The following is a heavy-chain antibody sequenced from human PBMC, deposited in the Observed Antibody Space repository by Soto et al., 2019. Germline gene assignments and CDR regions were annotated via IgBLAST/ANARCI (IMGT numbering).Heavy chain of an antibody. CDR2: VYHSGNT. J-gene: IGHJ3*02. CDR3: ARGYYDSNGQSNTFDI. D-gene: IGHD3-22*01. V-gene: IGHV4-59*01. CDR1: GASISSSY. Sequence: QVQLQESGPGLVKPSETLSLTCTVSGASISSSYWTWIRQSPGKGLEWIGYVYHSGNTKYNPSLKSRVTIAVDTSKNQFSLKLSSVTAADTAVYYCARGYYDSNGQSNTFDIWGQGTMVTVSS.